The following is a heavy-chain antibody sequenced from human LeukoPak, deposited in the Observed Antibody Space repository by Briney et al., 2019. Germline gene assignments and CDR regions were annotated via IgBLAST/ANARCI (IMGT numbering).Heavy chain of an antibody. V-gene: IGHV3-23*01. Sequence: SGGSLRLSCAASGFTFSSYAMSWVRQAPGKGLEWVSAISGSGGSTYYADSVKGRFTISRDSSKNTLYLQMNSLRAEDTAVYYCAAEEYSSSTRPLDYWGQGTLVTVSS. J-gene: IGHJ4*02. CDR3: AAEEYSSSTRPLDY. D-gene: IGHD6-6*01. CDR2: ISGSGGST. CDR1: GFTFSSYA.